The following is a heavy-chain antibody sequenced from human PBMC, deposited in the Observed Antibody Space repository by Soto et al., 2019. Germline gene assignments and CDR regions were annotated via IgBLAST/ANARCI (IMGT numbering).Heavy chain of an antibody. J-gene: IGHJ3*02. CDR1: GFTFSTYS. Sequence: PGGSLRLSCAASGFTFSTYSMNWVRQAPGKGLEWVSYISSSSSYIYYADSVKGRFTISRDNAKNSLYLQMNSLRAEDTAVYYCAFAGSGSYSNVPDAFDIWGQGTMVTVSS. CDR3: AFAGSGSYSNVPDAFDI. CDR2: ISSSSSYI. V-gene: IGHV3-21*05. D-gene: IGHD3-10*01.